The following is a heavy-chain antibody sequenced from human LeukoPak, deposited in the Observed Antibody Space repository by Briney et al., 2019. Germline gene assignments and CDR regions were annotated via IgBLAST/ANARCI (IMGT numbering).Heavy chain of an antibody. D-gene: IGHD6-19*01. Sequence: PSETLSLTCTVSDDSITSGGHYWSWIRQSATKGLEWVGHIYTSGSTTYNPSLESRVTISIDASNNQFSLKLTSVTAADTAVYYCARYSSGWYTNFDWGQGALVTVSS. V-gene: IGHV4-61*09. CDR3: ARYSSGWYTNFD. CDR1: DDSITSGGHY. J-gene: IGHJ4*02. CDR2: IYTSGST.